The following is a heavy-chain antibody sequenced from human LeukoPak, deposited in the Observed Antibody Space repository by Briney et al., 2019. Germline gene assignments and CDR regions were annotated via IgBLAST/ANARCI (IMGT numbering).Heavy chain of an antibody. CDR3: AKDGTGCGGDCYSDY. D-gene: IGHD2-21*02. Sequence: GGSLRFSCAASGFTFDTYGMSWVRQAPGKGLEWVSSISSNSANTYYADSVKGRFTISRDNSKNTLYLQMNSLRAEDTAVYYCAKDGTGCGGDCYSDYWGLGTLVTVSS. V-gene: IGHV3-23*01. CDR1: GFTFDTYG. CDR2: ISSNSANT. J-gene: IGHJ4*02.